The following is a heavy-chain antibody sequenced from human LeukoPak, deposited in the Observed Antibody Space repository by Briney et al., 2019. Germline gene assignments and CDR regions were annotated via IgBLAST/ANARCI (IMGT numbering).Heavy chain of an antibody. CDR2: IVVGSGNT. CDR1: GFTLASSP. D-gene: IGHD6-19*01. J-gene: IGHJ4*02. CDR3: ASGSGWYSPDY. Sequence: SVKVSCKASGFTLASSPMQWVRQARGQRLEWIGWIVVGSGNTNYAQKFQERVTITRDMSTSTAYMELNSLRSEDTAVYYCASGSGWYSPDYWGQGTLVTVSS. V-gene: IGHV1-58*02.